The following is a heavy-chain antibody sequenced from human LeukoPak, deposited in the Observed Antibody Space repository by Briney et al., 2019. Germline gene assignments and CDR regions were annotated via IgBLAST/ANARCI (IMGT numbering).Heavy chain of an antibody. V-gene: IGHV3-20*04. D-gene: IGHD3-16*01. CDR3: VRGLLRGPFDS. CDR1: EFTFDDYG. J-gene: IGHJ4*02. CDR2: INRYGDSI. Sequence: SGGSLRLSCAASEFTFDDYGLSWVRQAPGQGLEWVSSINRYGDSIGYADSVRGRFTISRDNAKKSLYLQMNSLRGEDTAFYYCVRGLLRGPFDSWGRGTLVTVSS.